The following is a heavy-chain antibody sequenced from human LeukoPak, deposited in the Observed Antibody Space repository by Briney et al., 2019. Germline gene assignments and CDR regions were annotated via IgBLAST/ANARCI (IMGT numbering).Heavy chain of an antibody. CDR3: ARRGGSGRAFDY. V-gene: IGHV4-39*01. CDR1: GPPISGGTYH. Sequence: TPSETLSLTCSLSGPPISGGTYHWRSIRQPPRKGLEWIGSIYYTGSTYDNPSLKSRVTISVDTSKNQFSLKLSSVTAADTAVYYCARRGGSGRAFDYWGQGTLVTVSS. D-gene: IGHD1-26*01. CDR2: IYYTGST. J-gene: IGHJ4*02.